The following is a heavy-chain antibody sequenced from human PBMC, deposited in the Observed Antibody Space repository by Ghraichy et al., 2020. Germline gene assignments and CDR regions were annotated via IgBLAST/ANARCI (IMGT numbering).Heavy chain of an antibody. CDR3: ARGRPDYCSTSSCSYYFDH. CDR1: GFTFNSFW. J-gene: IGHJ4*02. D-gene: IGHD2-2*01. CDR2: INNDGSGT. Sequence: GGSLRLSCEASGFTFNSFWMHWVRQAPGKGLVWVSRINNDGSGTNYADSVMGRFTVSRDNAKNTLYLQMNSLRTEDTAVYYCARGRPDYCSTSSCSYYFDHWGQRTLVTVSS. V-gene: IGHV3-74*01.